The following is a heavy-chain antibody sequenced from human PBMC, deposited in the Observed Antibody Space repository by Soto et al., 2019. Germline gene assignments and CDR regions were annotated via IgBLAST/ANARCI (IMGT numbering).Heavy chain of an antibody. V-gene: IGHV1-18*01. D-gene: IGHD1-26*01. J-gene: IGHJ4*02. CDR1: GYTFTSYG. CDR2: ISAYNGNT. Sequence: QVQLVQSGAEVKKPGASVKVSCKASGYTFTSYGISCVRQAPGQGLEWLGWISAYNGNTNYARNLQGRVTVTADTSTTTAYMELRSLRSDDTAVYYCARDRGIVIVGGTIPDYWGQGTLVTFSS. CDR3: ARDRGIVIVGGTIPDY.